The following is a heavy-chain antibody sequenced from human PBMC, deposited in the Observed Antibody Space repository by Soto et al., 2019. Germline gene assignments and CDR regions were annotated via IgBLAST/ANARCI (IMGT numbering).Heavy chain of an antibody. V-gene: IGHV3-21*01. CDR3: ARDPTGKSRRIDY. J-gene: IGHJ4*02. CDR1: GFTFNSYS. CDR2: ITSSGNYI. Sequence: GGSLRLSCAASGFTFNSYSMNWVRLAPGKGLEWVSSITSSGNYIYYLDSVKGRFSISRDNAKNSLYLQMTGLRAEDTAVYYCARDPTGKSRRIDYWGQGTLVTVSS.